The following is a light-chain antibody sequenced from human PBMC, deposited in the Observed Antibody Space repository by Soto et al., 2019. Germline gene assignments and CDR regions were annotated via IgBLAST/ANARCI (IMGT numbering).Light chain of an antibody. CDR2: SAS. J-gene: IGKJ4*01. V-gene: IGKV2-28*01. Sequence: DIVVTQSPLSLPVTPGEPASISCRSSQSLLHINGYNYLDWYLQKPGQSPQLLIYSASTRATGIPARFSGSGSGTEFILTISSLQSEDFAVYYCQQYSKWPLTFGGGTKVDIK. CDR1: QSLLHINGYNY. CDR3: QQYSKWPLT.